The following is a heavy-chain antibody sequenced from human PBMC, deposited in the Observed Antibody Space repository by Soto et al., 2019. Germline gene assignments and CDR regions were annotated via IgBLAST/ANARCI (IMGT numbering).Heavy chain of an antibody. J-gene: IGHJ4*02. Sequence: ASVKVSCKASGYTFTSYGISWVRQAPGQGLEWMGWISAGNGNTKYSQKFQGRVTITRDTSASTAYMELSSLRSEDTAVYYCAKSATVPAAIAYWGQGTLVTVSS. D-gene: IGHD2-2*02. V-gene: IGHV1-18*01. CDR1: GYTFTSYG. CDR3: AKSATVPAAIAY. CDR2: ISAGNGNT.